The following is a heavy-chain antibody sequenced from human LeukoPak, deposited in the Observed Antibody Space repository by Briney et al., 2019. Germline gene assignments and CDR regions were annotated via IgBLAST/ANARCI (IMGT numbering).Heavy chain of an antibody. V-gene: IGHV3-20*04. Sequence: GGSLRLSCAASGFTFYDYGMSWVRQAPGKGLEWVSGINWNGGSTVYGDSVKGRFTISRDNAKNSLYLQMNSLRAEDTAVYYCARDQTPFVWGQGTLVTVSS. CDR1: GFTFYDYG. CDR3: ARDQTPFV. J-gene: IGHJ4*02. CDR2: INWNGGST.